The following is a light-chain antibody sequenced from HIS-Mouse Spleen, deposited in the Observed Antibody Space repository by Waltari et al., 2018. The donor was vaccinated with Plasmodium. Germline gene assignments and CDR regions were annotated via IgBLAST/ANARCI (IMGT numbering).Light chain of an antibody. CDR2: KDS. CDR1: ALPKQY. CDR3: QSADSSGTYRV. J-gene: IGLJ2*01. Sequence: SYELTQPPSVSVSPGQTARITCSGDALPKQYAYWYQQKPGQAPVLVIYKDSGRPSGIPERSSGSSSGTTVTLTISGVQAEDEADYYCQSADSSGTYRVFGGGTKLTVL. V-gene: IGLV3-25*03.